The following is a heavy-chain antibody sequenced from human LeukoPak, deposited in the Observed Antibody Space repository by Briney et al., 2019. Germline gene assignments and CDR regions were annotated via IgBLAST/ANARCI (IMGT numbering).Heavy chain of an antibody. V-gene: IGHV1-8*01. CDR2: MNPNSGNT. J-gene: IGHJ5*02. CDR3: ARGVVVVAATHVFDP. Sequence: GASVKVSCKASGYTFTSYDINWVRQATGQGLEWMGWMNPNSGNTGYAQKFQGRVTMTRNTSISTAYMELSSPRSEDTAVYYCARGVVVVAATHVFDPWGQGTLVTVSS. CDR1: GYTFTSYD. D-gene: IGHD2-15*01.